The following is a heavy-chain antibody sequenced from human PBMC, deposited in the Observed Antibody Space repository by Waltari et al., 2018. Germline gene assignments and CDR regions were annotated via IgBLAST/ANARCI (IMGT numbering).Heavy chain of an antibody. Sequence: EVQLLESGGGLVQPGGSLRLSCAASGFTFSSYAMSWVRQAPGKGLEWVSVIYSGGSTYYADSVKGRFTISRDNSKNTLYLQMNSLRAEDTAVYYCARDLNGSGPDYWGQGTLVTVSS. V-gene: IGHV3-23*03. D-gene: IGHD6-25*01. CDR3: ARDLNGSGPDY. CDR1: GFTFSSYA. CDR2: IYSGGST. J-gene: IGHJ4*02.